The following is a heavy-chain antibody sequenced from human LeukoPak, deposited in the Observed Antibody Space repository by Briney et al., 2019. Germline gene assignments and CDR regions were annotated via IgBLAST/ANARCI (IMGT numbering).Heavy chain of an antibody. V-gene: IGHV7-4-1*02. D-gene: IGHD3-10*01. CDR2: INTNTGNP. CDR3: ARGPLRFGELLGDFDY. CDR1: GYTFTSYA. J-gene: IGHJ4*02. Sequence: GASVKVSCKASGYTFTSYAMNWVRQAPGQGLEWMGWINTNTGNPTYAQGFTGRFVFSLDTSVSTAYLQISSLKAEDTAVYYCARGPLRFGELLGDFDYWGQGTLVTVSS.